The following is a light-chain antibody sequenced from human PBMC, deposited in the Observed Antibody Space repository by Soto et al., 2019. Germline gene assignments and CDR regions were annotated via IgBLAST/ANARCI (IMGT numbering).Light chain of an antibody. J-gene: IGKJ1*01. CDR2: AAS. CDR1: QGISSW. Sequence: DIQMTQSPSALSASVGDRVTITCRASQGISSWLAWYQQKPGKAAELLSYAASTLQRGVPSRFSGSGSGTEFTLTISSLQPDDFATYYCQQYDSYPTWTFGQGTKV. CDR3: QQYDSYPTWT. V-gene: IGKV1-5*01.